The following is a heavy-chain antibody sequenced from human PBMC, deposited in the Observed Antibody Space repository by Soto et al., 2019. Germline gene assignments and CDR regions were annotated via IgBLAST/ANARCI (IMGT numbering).Heavy chain of an antibody. CDR1: GFTSSSYG. CDR3: ARDPNDFWSGPLSDWYYGMDV. J-gene: IGHJ6*02. V-gene: IGHV3-33*01. CDR2: IWYDGSNK. D-gene: IGHD3-3*01. Sequence: GGSLRLSCAASGFTSSSYGMHWVRQAPGKGLEWVAVIWYDGSNKYYADSVKGRFTISRDNSKNTLYLQMNSLRAEDTAVYYYARDPNDFWSGPLSDWYYGMDVWGQGTTVTVSS.